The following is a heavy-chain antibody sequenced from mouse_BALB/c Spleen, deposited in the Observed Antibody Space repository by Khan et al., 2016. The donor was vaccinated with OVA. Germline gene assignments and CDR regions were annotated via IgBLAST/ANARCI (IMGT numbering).Heavy chain of an antibody. CDR3: ARAGYGGFAY. V-gene: IGHV5-4*02. D-gene: IGHD1-1*02. J-gene: IGHJ3*01. CDR2: ISDGGSNT. CDR1: GFTFSDYY. Sequence: EVELVESGGGLVKPGGSLKLSCAAAGFTFSDYYMYWVRQTPEKRLEWVATISDGGSNTYYPDSVKGRFTISRDNAKNNLYLQMNSLKSEDTATYFCARAGYGGFAYWGQGTLVTVSA.